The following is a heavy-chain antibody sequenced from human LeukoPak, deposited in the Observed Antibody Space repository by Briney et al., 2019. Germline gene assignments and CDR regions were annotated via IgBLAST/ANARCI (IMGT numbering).Heavy chain of an antibody. CDR2: VYSSGST. CDR1: GDSINGYY. Sequence: SETLSLTCNVSGDSINGYYWSWIRQPAGKGLEWIGRVYSSGSTDYNPPLQSRVTMSVDTSKNQFSLRLTSVTAADTAVYYCARAFVGDHYGMDVWGQGTTVTVSS. D-gene: IGHD2-15*01. CDR3: ARAFVGDHYGMDV. J-gene: IGHJ6*02. V-gene: IGHV4-4*07.